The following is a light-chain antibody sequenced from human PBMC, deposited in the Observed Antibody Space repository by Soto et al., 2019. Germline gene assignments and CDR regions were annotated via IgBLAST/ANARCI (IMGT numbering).Light chain of an antibody. CDR3: QQYGSSPPD. Sequence: EIVMTQSPATLSVSPGERATFSCRASQSVSSNLAWYQQKPGQAPRLLIYGASIRATGIPDRFSGSGSGTDYTLTISRLEPEDFAVYYCQQYGSSPPDFGGGTKVDIK. CDR2: GAS. J-gene: IGKJ4*01. V-gene: IGKV3-20*01. CDR1: QSVSSN.